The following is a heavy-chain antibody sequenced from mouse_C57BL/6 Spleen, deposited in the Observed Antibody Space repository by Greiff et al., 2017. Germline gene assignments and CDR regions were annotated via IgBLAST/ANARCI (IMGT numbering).Heavy chain of an antibody. CDR1: GYTFTGYW. J-gene: IGHJ3*01. CDR2: ILPGSGST. Sequence: QVQLQQSGAELMKPGASVKLSCKATGYTFTGYWIEWVKQRPGHGLEWIGEILPGSGSTNYNEKFKGKATFTADTSSNTAYMQLSILTTEDSALYYCASGGDAWFAYWGQGTLVTVSA. D-gene: IGHD3-3*01. V-gene: IGHV1-9*01. CDR3: ASGGDAWFAY.